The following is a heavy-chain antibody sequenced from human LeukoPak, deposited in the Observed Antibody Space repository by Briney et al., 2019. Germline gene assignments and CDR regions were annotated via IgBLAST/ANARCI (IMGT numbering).Heavy chain of an antibody. V-gene: IGHV4-61*02. Sequence: KPSQTLSLTCTVSGGPISSGNYYWSWIRQPAGKGLEWIGRIYTSGSTNYNSSLKSRVTMSVDTSKNQFSLKLSSVTAAGTAVYYCARGPPGDNWFDPWGQGTPVTVSS. CDR3: ARGPPGDNWFDP. CDR2: IYTSGST. J-gene: IGHJ5*02. D-gene: IGHD4-17*01. CDR1: GGPISSGNYY.